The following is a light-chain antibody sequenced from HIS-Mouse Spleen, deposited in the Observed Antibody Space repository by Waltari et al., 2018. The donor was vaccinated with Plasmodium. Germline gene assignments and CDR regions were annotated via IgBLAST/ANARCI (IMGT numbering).Light chain of an antibody. CDR3: QAWDSSTAV. V-gene: IGLV3-1*01. CDR1: KLGDKY. Sequence: SYELTQPPSVSVSPGQTASITCSGDKLGDKYACWYQQKPGQSPVLVICQDSKRPSGIPERFSGSNSGNTATLTIGGTQAMDEADYYCQAWDSSTAVFGGGTKLTVL. J-gene: IGLJ3*02. CDR2: QDS.